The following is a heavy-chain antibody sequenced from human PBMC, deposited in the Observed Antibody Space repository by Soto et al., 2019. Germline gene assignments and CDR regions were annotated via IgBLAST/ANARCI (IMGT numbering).Heavy chain of an antibody. Sequence: QITLKESGPTQVKPTQTLTLTCTFSGFSLSISGEGVGWIRQPPGKALEWLALIYWNDDKPYSPSLKNRLTVTKDASKNQVVLTMTNMDPVDTATYYCVHSKYTDFWSGYYSFYFDYWGQGTLVTVSS. CDR1: GFSLSISGEG. D-gene: IGHD3-3*01. V-gene: IGHV2-5*01. J-gene: IGHJ4*02. CDR2: IYWNDDK. CDR3: VHSKYTDFWSGYYSFYFDY.